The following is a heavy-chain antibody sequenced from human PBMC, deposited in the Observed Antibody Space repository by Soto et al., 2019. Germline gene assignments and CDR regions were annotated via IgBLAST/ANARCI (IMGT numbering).Heavy chain of an antibody. CDR3: ARALSSYCSGGSCYSPYYYYYMDV. CDR2: ISSSSSTI. CDR1: GFTFSSYS. D-gene: IGHD2-15*01. V-gene: IGHV3-48*01. J-gene: IGHJ6*03. Sequence: GGSLRLSCAASGFTFSSYSMNWVRQAPGKGLEWVSYISSSSSTIYYADSVKGRFTISRDNAKNSLYLQMNSLRAEDTAVYYCARALSSYCSGGSCYSPYYYYYMDVWGKGTTVTVSS.